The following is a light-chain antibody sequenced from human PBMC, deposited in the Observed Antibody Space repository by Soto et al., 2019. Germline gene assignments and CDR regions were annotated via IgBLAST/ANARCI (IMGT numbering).Light chain of an antibody. CDR3: SSYTSSSTYV. V-gene: IGLV2-14*01. Sequence: QSALTQPASVSGSPGQSITISCTGTSSDVGGYNYVSWYQQHPGKAPTLMIYDVRNRPSGVSHRFSASKSGNTASLTISGLQADDEADYYCSSYTSSSTYVFGTGTKLTVL. J-gene: IGLJ1*01. CDR2: DVR. CDR1: SSDVGGYNY.